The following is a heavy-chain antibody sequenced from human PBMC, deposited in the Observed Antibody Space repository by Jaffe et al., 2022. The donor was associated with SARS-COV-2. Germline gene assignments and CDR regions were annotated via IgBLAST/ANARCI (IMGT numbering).Heavy chain of an antibody. J-gene: IGHJ4*02. Sequence: QLQLQESGPGLVKPSETLSLTCTVSGGSISSSSYYWGWIRQPPGKGLEWIGSIYYSGSTYYNPSLKSRVTISVDTSKNQFSLKLSSVTAADTAVYYCASIYDFWSGYSLYYFDYWGQGTLVTVSS. CDR1: GGSISSSSYY. V-gene: IGHV4-39*01. D-gene: IGHD3-3*01. CDR2: IYYSGST. CDR3: ASIYDFWSGYSLYYFDY.